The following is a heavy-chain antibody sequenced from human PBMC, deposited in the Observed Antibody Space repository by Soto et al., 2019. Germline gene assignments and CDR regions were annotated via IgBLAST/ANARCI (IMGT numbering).Heavy chain of an antibody. V-gene: IGHV3-48*01. CDR1: GFTFSSYS. J-gene: IGHJ4*02. D-gene: IGHD3-16*01. Sequence: EVQLVESGGGLVQPGGSLRLSCAASGFTFSSYSMNWVRQAPGKGLEWVSYISSSSSTIYYAASVKGRFTIYRDNAKNSLYLQMNSLRAEDTAVYYCARGDDYIWGSFCFDYWGQGTLVTVSS. CDR2: ISSSSSTI. CDR3: ARGDDYIWGSFCFDY.